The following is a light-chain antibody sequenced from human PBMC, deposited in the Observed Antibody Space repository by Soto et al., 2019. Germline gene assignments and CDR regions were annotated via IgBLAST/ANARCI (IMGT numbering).Light chain of an antibody. J-gene: IGLJ3*02. CDR1: SNDVGGYNY. V-gene: IGLV2-11*01. CDR3: CSYAGSYTLWV. Sequence: QSALTQPRSVSGSPGQSVTISCTGTSNDVGGYNYVSWYQQHPGKAPKLMIYDVSKRPSGVPDRFSGSKSGNTASLTISGLQAEDEADYYCCSYAGSYTLWVFGGGTKVTVL. CDR2: DVS.